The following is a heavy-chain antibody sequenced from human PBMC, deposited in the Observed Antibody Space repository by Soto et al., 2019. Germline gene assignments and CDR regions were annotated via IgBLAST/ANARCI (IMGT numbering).Heavy chain of an antibody. CDR2: ISSNGGST. J-gene: IGHJ4*02. V-gene: IGHV3-64*01. D-gene: IGHD6-13*01. Sequence: EVQLVESGGGLVQPGGSLRLSCAASGFTFSSYAMHWVRQAPGKGLEYVSAISSNGGSTYYANSVKGRFTISRDNSENTLYLQMGSLRAEDMAVYYCARGLAGTLADYWGQGTLVTVSS. CDR3: ARGLAGTLADY. CDR1: GFTFSSYA.